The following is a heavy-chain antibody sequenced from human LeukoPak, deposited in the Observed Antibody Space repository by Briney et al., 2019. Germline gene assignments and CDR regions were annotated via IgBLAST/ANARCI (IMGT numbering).Heavy chain of an antibody. CDR2: ISGSGGST. CDR1: GFTFSRYA. CDR3: AKGTMVRGVTYFDY. V-gene: IGHV3-23*01. J-gene: IGHJ4*02. D-gene: IGHD3-10*01. Sequence: GGSLRLSCAASGFTFSRYAMSWVRQAPGKGLEWVSAISGSGGSTYYADSVKDRFPISRDNSKNTLYLQMNSLRAEDTSLYYCAKGTMVRGVTYFDYWGQGTLVTVSS.